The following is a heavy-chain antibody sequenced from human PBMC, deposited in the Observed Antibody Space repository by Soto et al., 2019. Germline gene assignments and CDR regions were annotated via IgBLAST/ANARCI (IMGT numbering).Heavy chain of an antibody. D-gene: IGHD6-19*01. Sequence: GGSLRLSCAASGFTVSSNYMSWVRQAPGKGLEWVSVIYSGGSTYYADSVKGRFTISRDNSKNTLYLQMNSLRAEDTAVYYCATLSIAVAGVFDYWGQGTLVTVSS. CDR1: GFTVSSNY. V-gene: IGHV3-53*01. CDR2: IYSGGST. J-gene: IGHJ4*02. CDR3: ATLSIAVAGVFDY.